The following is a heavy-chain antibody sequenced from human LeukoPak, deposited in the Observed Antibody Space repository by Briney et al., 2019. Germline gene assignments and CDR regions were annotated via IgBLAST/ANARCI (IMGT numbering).Heavy chain of an antibody. V-gene: IGHV3-49*03. J-gene: IGHJ4*02. CDR2: IRSKAYSGTT. CDR1: GFTFGDYA. CDR3: TRDRGYYYDSSGYYYPGPSIN. D-gene: IGHD3-22*01. Sequence: PGRSLRLSCTASGFTFGDYAMSWFRQAPGKGLEWVGFIRSKAYSGTTEYAASVKGRFTISRDDSKSIAYLQMNSLKTEDTAVYYCTRDRGYYYDSSGYYYPGPSINWGQGTLVTVSS.